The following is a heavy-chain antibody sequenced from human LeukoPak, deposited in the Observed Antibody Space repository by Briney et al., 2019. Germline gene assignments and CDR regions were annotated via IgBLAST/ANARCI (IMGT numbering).Heavy chain of an antibody. V-gene: IGHV4-39*01. CDR3: ARAYGGFDY. J-gene: IGHJ4*02. CDR1: GGSISSSSFY. D-gene: IGHD2-21*01. CDR2: FSYSGST. Sequence: SETLSLTCTVSGGSISSSSFYWGWIRQPPGKGLEWIGTFSYSGSTYYNPSLKGRVTISVDTSKNQFSLKLSSVTAADTAVYYCARAYGGFDYWGQGTLVTVSS.